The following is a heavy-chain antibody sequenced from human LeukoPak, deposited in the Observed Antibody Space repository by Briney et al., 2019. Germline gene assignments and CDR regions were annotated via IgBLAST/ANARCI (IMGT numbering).Heavy chain of an antibody. CDR1: GFTFSSYA. CDR2: ISYDGSNK. CDR3: ARDLSWFGELFYYYYGMDV. D-gene: IGHD3-10*01. V-gene: IGHV3-30-3*01. J-gene: IGHJ6*02. Sequence: PGRSLRLSCAASGFTFSSYAMHWVRQAPGKGLEWVAVISYDGSNKYYAGSVKGRFTISRDNTKNTLYLQMNSLRAEDTAVYYCARDLSWFGELFYYYYGMDVWGQGTTVTVSS.